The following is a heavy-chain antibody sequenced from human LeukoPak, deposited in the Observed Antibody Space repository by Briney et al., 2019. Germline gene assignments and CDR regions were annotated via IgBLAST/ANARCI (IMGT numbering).Heavy chain of an antibody. CDR1: GFSLSTSGVG. J-gene: IGHJ4*02. D-gene: IGHD3-22*01. CDR3: AHRTYYYDSSGYYFDY. V-gene: IGHV2-5*02. CDR2: IYWDDDK. Sequence: SGPTLVKPTQTLTLTCTFSGFSLSTSGVGVGWIRQPPRKALEWLALIYWDDDKRYSPSLKSRLTITKDTSKNQVVLTMTNMDPVDTATHYCAHRTYYYDSSGYYFDYWGQGTLVTVSS.